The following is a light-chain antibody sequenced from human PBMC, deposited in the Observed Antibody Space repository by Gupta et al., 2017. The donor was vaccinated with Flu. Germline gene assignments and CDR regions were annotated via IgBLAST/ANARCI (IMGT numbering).Light chain of an antibody. J-gene: IGLJ2*01. CDR1: NLGDKY. CDR3: QAWGSSASQVV. V-gene: IGLV3-1*01. CDR2: KDT. Sequence: SSDIPQPPSVSVSPGQTASVTCSGDNLGDKYVSWYQQKPGQSPVLVIYKDTQRPSGIPARFSASNSGNTATLTISGTQAGDEADYYCQAWGSSASQVVFGAGTKLTVL.